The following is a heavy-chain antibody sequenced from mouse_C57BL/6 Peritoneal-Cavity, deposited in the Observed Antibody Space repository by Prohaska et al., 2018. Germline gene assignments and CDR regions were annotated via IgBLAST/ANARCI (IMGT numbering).Heavy chain of an antibody. Sequence: GFTFSNYWMNWVRQSLETGLEWVAQIRLKSDNYATHYAESVKGRFNISRDDSKSSVYQQMNNLRAEDTGIYYCTDSGYFDYWGQGTTLTVSS. V-gene: IGHV6-3*01. CDR2: IRLKSDNYAT. CDR1: GFTFSNYW. J-gene: IGHJ2*01. CDR3: TDSGYFDY. D-gene: IGHD1-3*01.